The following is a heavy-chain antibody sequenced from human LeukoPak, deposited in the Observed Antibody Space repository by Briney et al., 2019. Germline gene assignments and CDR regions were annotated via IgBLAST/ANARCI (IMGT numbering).Heavy chain of an antibody. J-gene: IGHJ4*02. Sequence: SETLSLTCTVSGGSISSYYWSWIRQPQGKGLEWIGYIYYSGSTNYNPSLKSRVTISVDTSKNQFSLKLSSVTAADTAVYYCARDKSSSGGFDYWGQGTLVTVSS. CDR3: ARDKSSSGGFDY. V-gene: IGHV4-59*01. D-gene: IGHD6-13*01. CDR1: GGSISSYY. CDR2: IYYSGST.